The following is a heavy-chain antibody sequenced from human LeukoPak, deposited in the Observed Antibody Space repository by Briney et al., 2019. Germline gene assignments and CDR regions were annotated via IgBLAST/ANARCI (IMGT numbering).Heavy chain of an antibody. CDR1: GGSISSGDYY. D-gene: IGHD3-16*02. J-gene: IGHJ5*02. CDR3: ARAGSIVDWFDP. Sequence: SQTLSLTCTVSGGSISSGDYYWSWIRQPPGKGLEWIGYIYYSGSTYYNPSLKSRVTISVDTSKNQFSLKLSSVTAADTAVYYCARAGSIVDWFDPWGQGTLVTVSS. CDR2: IYYSGST. V-gene: IGHV4-30-4*08.